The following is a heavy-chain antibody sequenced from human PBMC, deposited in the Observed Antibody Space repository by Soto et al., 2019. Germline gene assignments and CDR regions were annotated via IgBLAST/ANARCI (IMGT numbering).Heavy chain of an antibody. J-gene: IGHJ5*01. CDR2: IKQDGSVK. CDR1: GFTLSNYW. V-gene: IGHV3-7*03. D-gene: IGHD3-10*01. CDR3: ARDYYGSGSHDS. Sequence: GGALRLSCAASGFTLSNYWISWVRQAPGKGLEWVANIKQDGSVKYYVDSVKGRFTISRDNAKSSLYLQMNSLRAEDTALYYCARDYYGSGSHDSWGQGTLVTVSS.